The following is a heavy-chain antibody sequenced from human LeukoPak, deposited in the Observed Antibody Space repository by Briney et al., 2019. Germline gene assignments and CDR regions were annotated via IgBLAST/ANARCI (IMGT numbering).Heavy chain of an antibody. V-gene: IGHV3-74*01. Sequence: PGGSLRLSCAASGFTFSSYWMHWVCQAPEKGLVWVSRINSDGSSTSYADSVKGRFTISRDNAKNTLYLQMNSLRAEDTAVYYCARGNDGSGCEDYWGQGTLVTVSS. CDR1: GFTFSSYW. CDR2: INSDGSST. J-gene: IGHJ4*02. D-gene: IGHD6-19*01. CDR3: ARGNDGSGCEDY.